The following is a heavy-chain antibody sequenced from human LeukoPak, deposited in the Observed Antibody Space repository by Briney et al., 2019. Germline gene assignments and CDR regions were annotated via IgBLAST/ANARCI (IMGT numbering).Heavy chain of an antibody. Sequence: SETLSLTCTVSGGSISSSSYYWGWIRQPPGKGLEWIGSIYYSGSTYYNPSLKSRVTISVDTSKNQFSLKLSSVTAADTAVYHCARRVRIGYLGGAFDIWGQGTMVTVSS. J-gene: IGHJ3*02. V-gene: IGHV4-39*01. CDR2: IYYSGST. D-gene: IGHD7-27*01. CDR1: GGSISSSSYY. CDR3: ARRVRIGYLGGAFDI.